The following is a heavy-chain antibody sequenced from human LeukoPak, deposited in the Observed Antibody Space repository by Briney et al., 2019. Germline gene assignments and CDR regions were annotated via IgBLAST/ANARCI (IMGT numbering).Heavy chain of an antibody. V-gene: IGHV3-53*01. CDR3: ARRAGAYSHPYDS. CDR1: GFIVSSNS. CDR2: IYTDNT. Sequence: GGSLRLSCTVSGFIVSSNSMSWVRQAPGKGLEWVSFIYTDNTHYSDSVKGRFTISRDNSKNTLYLQMNSLRAEDTAVYYCARRAGAYSHPYDSWGHGTLVTVSS. J-gene: IGHJ5*01. D-gene: IGHD4/OR15-4a*01.